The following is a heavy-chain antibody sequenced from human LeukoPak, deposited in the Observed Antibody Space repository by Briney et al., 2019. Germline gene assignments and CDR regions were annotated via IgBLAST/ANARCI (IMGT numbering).Heavy chain of an antibody. J-gene: IGHJ6*02. CDR3: ARGAGSSSWYYYYGMDV. V-gene: IGHV1-46*01. D-gene: IGHD6-13*01. CDR2: INPNSGST. Sequence: ASVKVSCKASGYTFTSYYVHWVRQAPGQGLEWMGKINPNSGSTSYAQKFQGRVTMTRDTSTSAVYMEVSSLRSEDTGVYYCARGAGSSSWYYYYGMDVWGQGTMVTVSS. CDR1: GYTFTSYY.